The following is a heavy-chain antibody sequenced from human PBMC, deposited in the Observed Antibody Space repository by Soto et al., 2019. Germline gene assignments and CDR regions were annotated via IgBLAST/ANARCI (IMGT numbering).Heavy chain of an antibody. V-gene: IGHV1-46*01. J-gene: IGHJ5*02. CDR1: GYTFTSYY. CDR3: ARALGGSQNPYNWFDP. D-gene: IGHD1-26*01. Sequence: ASVKVSCKASGYTFTSYYMHWVRQAPGQGLEWMGIINPSGGSTSYAQKFQGRVTMTRDTSTSTVYMELSSLRSEDTAVYYCARALGGSQNPYNWFDPLGQGTLVTVSS. CDR2: INPSGGST.